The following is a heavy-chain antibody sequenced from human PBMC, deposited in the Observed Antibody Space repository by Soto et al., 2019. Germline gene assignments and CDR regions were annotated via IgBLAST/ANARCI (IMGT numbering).Heavy chain of an antibody. CDR3: ARGSYDSYAGFFGMDV. D-gene: IGHD3-10*01. CDR1: GGSFMSQA. J-gene: IGHJ6*02. Sequence: SVKVSCKGSGGSFMSQAISWVRQAPGQGPEWMGGIIPFSGTVTYTERFQGRLTLTADEPTKTAYMELGSLGSEDTAVYYCARGSYDSYAGFFGMDVWGQGTTVTVS. CDR2: IIPFSGTV. V-gene: IGHV1-69*13.